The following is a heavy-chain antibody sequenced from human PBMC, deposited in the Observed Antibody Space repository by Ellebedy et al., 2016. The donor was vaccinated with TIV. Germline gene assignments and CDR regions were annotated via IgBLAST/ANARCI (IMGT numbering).Heavy chain of an antibody. CDR1: GFTFSTYA. CDR3: ARGADSSGWVDY. V-gene: IGHV3-23*01. D-gene: IGHD6-19*01. Sequence: GESLKISCVASGFTFSTYAMSWVRQAPGKGLEWVSGFGVSGDTTYYADSVKGRFTISRDNAKNTLYLQMNSLRAEDTAVYYCARGADSSGWVDYWGQGTLVTVSS. CDR2: FGVSGDTT. J-gene: IGHJ4*02.